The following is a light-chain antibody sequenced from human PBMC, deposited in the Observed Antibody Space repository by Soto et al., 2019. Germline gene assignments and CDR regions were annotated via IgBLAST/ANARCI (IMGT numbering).Light chain of an antibody. V-gene: IGKV1-9*01. Sequence: DIQLTQSPSFLSASVGDRVTITCRASQGISSYLAWYQQKPGKAPKLLIYFASTLQSGVPSRFSGSGSGTEFTLTISSLQPEDFATYYCQQLNSYPLTFGGGTKVELK. J-gene: IGKJ4*01. CDR2: FAS. CDR1: QGISSY. CDR3: QQLNSYPLT.